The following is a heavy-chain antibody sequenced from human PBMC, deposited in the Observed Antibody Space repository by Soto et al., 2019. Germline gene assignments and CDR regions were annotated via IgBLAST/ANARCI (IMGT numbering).Heavy chain of an antibody. Sequence: SETLSLTCTVSGGSISSYYWSWIRQTPGKGLEWIGYIYIYDGTTKYNPSLKSRVSLSGDTSKRQFSLRLSSVTAADTAIYYCARHRWSSGYYLVVDSWGQGTLVTVSS. J-gene: IGHJ4*02. CDR2: IYIYDGTT. V-gene: IGHV4-59*08. D-gene: IGHD6-19*01. CDR1: GGSISSYY. CDR3: ARHRWSSGYYLVVDS.